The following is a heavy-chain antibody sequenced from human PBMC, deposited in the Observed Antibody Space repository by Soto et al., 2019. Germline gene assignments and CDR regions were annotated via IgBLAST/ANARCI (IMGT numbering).Heavy chain of an antibody. CDR1: GGTFSSYA. J-gene: IGHJ6*02. CDR2: IIPIFGTA. D-gene: IGHD3-9*01. Sequence: ASVKVSCKASGGTFSSYAISWVRQAPGQGLEWMGGIIPIFGTANYAQKFQGRVTITAEKSTSTAYMELSSMRYEDTAVYSCARLDRLTGTKKYYYYGMDVWGQGNTVTVSS. CDR3: ARLDRLTGTKKYYYYGMDV. V-gene: IGHV1-69*06.